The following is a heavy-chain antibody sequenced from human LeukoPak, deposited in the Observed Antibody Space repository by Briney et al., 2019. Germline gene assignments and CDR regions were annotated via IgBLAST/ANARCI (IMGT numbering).Heavy chain of an antibody. J-gene: IGHJ4*02. CDR1: GGSLSSSRYF. V-gene: IGHV4-39*07. D-gene: IGHD6-13*01. CDR3: ARGKPGIAAARHYFDY. Sequence: PSETLSLTCSVSGGSLSSSRYFWAWIRQPPGKGLDWIGSIYNSGTTHYTASLKSRVSMSLDRSRNQFSLRLNSVTAADTAVYYCARGKPGIAAARHYFDYWGQGTLVTVSS. CDR2: IYNSGTT.